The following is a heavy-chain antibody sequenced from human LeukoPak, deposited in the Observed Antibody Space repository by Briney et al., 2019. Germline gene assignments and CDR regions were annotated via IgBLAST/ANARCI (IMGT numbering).Heavy chain of an antibody. J-gene: IGHJ6*04. V-gene: IGHV3-21*01. CDR3: AELGIAMIGGV. CDR1: GFTFSSSS. D-gene: IGHD3-10*02. Sequence: GGSLRLSCAASGFTFSSSSMNWVRQAPGKGLEWVSSISTSSSYIYYADSVKGRFTISRDNARNSLYLQMNSLRAEDRAVYYCAELGIAMIGGVWGKGTTVTISS. CDR2: ISTSSSYI.